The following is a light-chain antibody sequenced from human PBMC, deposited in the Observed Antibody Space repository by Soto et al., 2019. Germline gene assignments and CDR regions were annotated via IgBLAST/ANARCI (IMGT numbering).Light chain of an antibody. Sequence: ETVMTQSPCTLSLSPGERATLPCRASQSVSSSDLAWYQQKAGQAPRLLIYGASSRATGIPDRFSGSGSGTDFTLTISRLEPEDFAVYYCQQYGSPITFGQGTRLEIK. CDR1: QSVSSSD. V-gene: IGKV3-20*01. J-gene: IGKJ5*01. CDR3: QQYGSPIT. CDR2: GAS.